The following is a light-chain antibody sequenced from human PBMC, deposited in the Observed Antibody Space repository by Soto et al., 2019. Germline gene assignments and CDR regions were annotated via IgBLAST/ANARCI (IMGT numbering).Light chain of an antibody. CDR1: QSVSRY. V-gene: IGKV3-15*01. CDR3: QQYGSSPRT. J-gene: IGKJ4*02. Sequence: EIVMAQSPATLSLAPGERATRSCRASQSVSRYVAWYQQIPGQTPRLLIYGAASRATGIPARFSGSGSGTDFTLTISRLESEDFAVYYCQQYGSSPRTFGGGTKVDIK. CDR2: GAA.